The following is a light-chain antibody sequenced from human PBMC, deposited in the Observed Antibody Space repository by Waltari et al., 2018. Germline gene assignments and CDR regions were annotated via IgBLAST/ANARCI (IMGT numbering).Light chain of an antibody. J-gene: IGLJ2*01. Sequence: QSALTQTASVSGSPRQAIAISCTGTSRHVGSIDNVSWYQQHPGKAPKLIIFDVNYRPSGVSNRFSSSKSGNTASLTISGLQPEDEADYYCSSYLSTNTEVFGGGTKVTVL. V-gene: IGLV2-14*03. CDR2: DVN. CDR3: SSYLSTNTEV. CDR1: SRHVGSIDN.